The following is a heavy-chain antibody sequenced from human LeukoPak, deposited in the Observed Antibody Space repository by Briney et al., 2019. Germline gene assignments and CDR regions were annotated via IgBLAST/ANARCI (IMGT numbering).Heavy chain of an antibody. CDR2: ISYDGSNK. D-gene: IGHD3-10*01. V-gene: IGHV3-30-3*01. CDR3: ARDGDYYGSGSPDY. Sequence: GGSLRLSCAASGFTFSSYAMHWVRQAPGRGLEWVAVISYDGSNKYYADSVKGRFTISRDNSKNTLYLQMNSLRAEDTTVYYCARDGDYYGSGSPDYWGQGTLVTVSS. CDR1: GFTFSSYA. J-gene: IGHJ4*02.